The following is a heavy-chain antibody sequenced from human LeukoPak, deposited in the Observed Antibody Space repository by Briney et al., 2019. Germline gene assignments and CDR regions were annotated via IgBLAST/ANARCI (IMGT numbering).Heavy chain of an antibody. CDR2: IYYSGST. CDR3: ASIAVAGTESY. D-gene: IGHD6-19*01. J-gene: IGHJ4*02. CDR1: GGSISSSSYY. V-gene: IGHV4-39*01. Sequence: SETLSLTCTVSGGSISSSSYYWGWIRQPPGKGLEWIGSIYYSGSTYYNPSLKSRVTISVDTSKNQFSLKLSSVTAADTAVYYCASIAVAGTESYWGQGTLVTVSS.